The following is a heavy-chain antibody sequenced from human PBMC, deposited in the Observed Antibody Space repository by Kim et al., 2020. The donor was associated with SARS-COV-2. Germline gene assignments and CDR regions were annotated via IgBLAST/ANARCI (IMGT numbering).Heavy chain of an antibody. Sequence: GGSLRLSCAASGFTFSSYWMHWVRQAPGKGLVWVSRINSDGSSTSYADSVKGRFTISRDNAKNTLYLQMNSLRAEDTAVYYCARGGPDREWTYYYYYYGMDVWGQGTTVTVSS. CDR2: INSDGSST. V-gene: IGHV3-74*01. CDR1: GFTFSSYW. CDR3: ARGGPDREWTYYYYYYGMDV. D-gene: IGHD2-8*01. J-gene: IGHJ6*02.